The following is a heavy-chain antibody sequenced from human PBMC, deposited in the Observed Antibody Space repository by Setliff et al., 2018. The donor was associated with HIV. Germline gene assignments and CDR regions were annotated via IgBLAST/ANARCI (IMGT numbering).Heavy chain of an antibody. CDR2: IDHSGST. J-gene: IGHJ5*02. CDR3: AKRTFGSGRLDP. Sequence: PSETLSLTCAVYGGSVSGYYWSWIRQPPGKGLEWIGEIDHSGSTYYNPSLKSRVTISMDTSKNQFSLNLNSVTATDTAVYYCAKRTFGSGRLDPWGQGTLVTVSS. V-gene: IGHV4-34*01. D-gene: IGHD3-16*01. CDR1: GGSVSGYY.